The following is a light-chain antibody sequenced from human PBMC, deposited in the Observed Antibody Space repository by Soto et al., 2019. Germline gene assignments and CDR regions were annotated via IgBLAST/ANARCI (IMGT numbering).Light chain of an antibody. CDR1: QSISNY. CDR2: AAS. V-gene: IGKV1-39*01. Sequence: DIQMTQSPSSLSASVGDRITITCRASQSISNYLNWYQQKPGQAPKLLIYAASSFHSGVPSRFSASGSGTDFTLTISNLQVEDFVTYFCQQSYSTPWTFGQGTKVDI. CDR3: QQSYSTPWT. J-gene: IGKJ1*01.